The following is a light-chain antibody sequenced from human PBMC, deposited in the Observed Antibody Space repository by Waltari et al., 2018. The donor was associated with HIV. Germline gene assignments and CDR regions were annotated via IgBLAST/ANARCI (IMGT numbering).Light chain of an antibody. CDR3: SSYTSGRSLYV. V-gene: IGLV2-14*01. CDR2: EVT. Sequence: QTALTQPASVSGSPGQSITISCTGTSSNIGGHNYVSWYQQHPGKAPQLMIYEVTNRPPGVSERFSGSKSGYTASLTISGLQGEDEATYYCSSYTSGRSLYVFGPGTKVTVL. J-gene: IGLJ1*01. CDR1: SSNIGGHNY.